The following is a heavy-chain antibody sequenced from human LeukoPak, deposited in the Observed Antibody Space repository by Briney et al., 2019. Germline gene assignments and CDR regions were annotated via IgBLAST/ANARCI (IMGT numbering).Heavy chain of an antibody. V-gene: IGHV1-2*02. J-gene: IGHJ6*02. CDR1: GYTFTGYY. CDR2: INPNSGGT. Sequence: GASVKVSCKASGYTFTGYYMHWVRQAPGQGLEWMGWINPNSGGTNYAQKFQGRVTMTRDMSISTAYMELSRLRSDDTAVYYCASDPMVRGVIPTYGMDVWGQGTTVTVSS. CDR3: ASDPMVRGVIPTYGMDV. D-gene: IGHD3-10*01.